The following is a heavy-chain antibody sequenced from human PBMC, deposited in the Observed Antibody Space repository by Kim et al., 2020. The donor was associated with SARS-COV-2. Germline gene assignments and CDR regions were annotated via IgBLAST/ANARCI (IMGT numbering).Heavy chain of an antibody. J-gene: IGHJ4*02. CDR3: ARAPDRSWTFDY. V-gene: IGHV3-33*01. D-gene: IGHD6-13*01. CDR1: GFTFSSYG. CDR2: IWYDGSNK. Sequence: GGSLILSCAASGFTFSSYGMHWVRQASGKGLEWVAVIWYDGSNKYYADSVKGRFTISRDNSKNTLFLEMNSLRAEDTAVYYCARAPDRSWTFDYWAQGTL.